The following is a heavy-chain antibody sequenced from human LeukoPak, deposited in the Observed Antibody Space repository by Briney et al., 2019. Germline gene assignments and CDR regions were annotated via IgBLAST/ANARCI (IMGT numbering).Heavy chain of an antibody. CDR1: GFTFSSYW. CDR3: ARDCNRTYCYDY. J-gene: IGHJ4*02. D-gene: IGHD2/OR15-2a*01. CDR2: IKKDGSDK. Sequence: GGSLRLSCAASGFTFSSYWMSWVRQAPGKGLEWVANIKKDGSDKYYVDSVKGRFTISRDNAKTSLYLQMNSLRAEDTAVYYCARDCNRTYCYDYWGQGTLVTVSS. V-gene: IGHV3-7*01.